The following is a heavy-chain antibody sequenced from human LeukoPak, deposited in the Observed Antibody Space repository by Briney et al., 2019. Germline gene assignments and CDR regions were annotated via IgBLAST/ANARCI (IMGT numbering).Heavy chain of an antibody. D-gene: IGHD5-24*01. V-gene: IGHV3-7*01. CDR2: IKEDGSEK. J-gene: IGHJ4*02. Sequence: GGSLRLSCAASAFTFSDYWMTWVRQAPGKGLERVANIKEDGSEKYYVDSVKGRFTISRDNAKNSLYLQMSSLRDGDTAVYYCTRDRGWQQFDYWGQGTLVTVSS. CDR1: AFTFSDYW. CDR3: TRDRGWQQFDY.